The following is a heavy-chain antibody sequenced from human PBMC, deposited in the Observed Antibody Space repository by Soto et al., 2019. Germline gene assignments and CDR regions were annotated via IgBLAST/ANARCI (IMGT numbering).Heavy chain of an antibody. J-gene: IGHJ5*02. CDR2: ISPYSDGT. V-gene: IGHV1-18*01. D-gene: IGHD2-2*01. Sequence: QVQLVQSGGEVKRPGASVKVSCKTSGYTFSNYGITWVRQAPGQPLDWLGRISPYSDGTNYAQKFQGRVSMTTDTSTTTAYMELRSLRSDDTAVYYCARVVPGAEAWFGPWGQGTLVTVSS. CDR1: GYTFSNYG. CDR3: ARVVPGAEAWFGP.